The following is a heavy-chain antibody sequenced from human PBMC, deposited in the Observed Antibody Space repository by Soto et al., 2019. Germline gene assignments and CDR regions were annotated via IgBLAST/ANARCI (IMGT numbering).Heavy chain of an antibody. Sequence: GGSLRLSCAASGFTFDDYAMHWVRQAPGKGLEWVSGISWNSGSIGYADSVKGRFTISRDNAKNSLYLQMNSLRAEDTALYYCAKDAFGSPHNWFDPWGQGTLVTVSS. CDR1: GFTFDDYA. D-gene: IGHD3-10*01. CDR2: ISWNSGSI. V-gene: IGHV3-9*01. J-gene: IGHJ5*02. CDR3: AKDAFGSPHNWFDP.